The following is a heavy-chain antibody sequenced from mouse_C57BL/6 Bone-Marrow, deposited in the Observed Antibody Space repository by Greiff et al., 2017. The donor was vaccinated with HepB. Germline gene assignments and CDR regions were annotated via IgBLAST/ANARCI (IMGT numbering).Heavy chain of an antibody. CDR2: IYPGSGST. Sequence: QVKLKKPGDELVKPGASVKMSCKASGYTFTSYWITWVKQRPGQGLEWIGDIYPGSGSTNYNEKFKSQATLTVDTSSSTAYMQLSSLTSEDSAVYYCAPITTVPYYFDYWGQGTTLTVSS. J-gene: IGHJ2*01. V-gene: IGHV1-55*01. D-gene: IGHD1-1*01. CDR3: APITTVPYYFDY. CDR1: GYTFTSYW.